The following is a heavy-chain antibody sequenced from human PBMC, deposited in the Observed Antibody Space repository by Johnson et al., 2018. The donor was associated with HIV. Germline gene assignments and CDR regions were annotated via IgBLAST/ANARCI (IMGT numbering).Heavy chain of an antibody. V-gene: IGHV3-23*04. D-gene: IGHD3-3*01. CDR1: GFSLSSYA. J-gene: IGHJ3*02. CDR2: ISGGGGTT. Sequence: VQVVESGGGVVQPGRSLRLSCAASGFSLSSYAMTWVRQAPGKGLEWVSTISGGGGTTYYTDSVKGRFSISRDSLKNMLYLQISNLRAEDTAVYYCANLLFLQWLAPDDGFDIWGQGTMVTVSS. CDR3: ANLLFLQWLAPDDGFDI.